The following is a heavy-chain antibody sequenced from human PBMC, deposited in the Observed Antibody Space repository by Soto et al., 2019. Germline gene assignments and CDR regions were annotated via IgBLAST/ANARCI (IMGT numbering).Heavy chain of an antibody. Sequence: PSEPLSLTCTVSGGSISSYYWSWIRLPPGKGLEWIGYISYSGTTNYNPSLESRVTISLDTSTKQLSLNLNSVTAADTAVYYCARVARVGNTGYHSDYWGQGTLVTVSS. CDR1: GGSISSYY. CDR2: ISYSGTT. D-gene: IGHD5-12*01. V-gene: IGHV4-59*01. CDR3: ARVARVGNTGYHSDY. J-gene: IGHJ4*02.